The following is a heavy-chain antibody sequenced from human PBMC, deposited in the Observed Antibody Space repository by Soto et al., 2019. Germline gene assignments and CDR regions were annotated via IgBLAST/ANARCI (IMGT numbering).Heavy chain of an antibody. V-gene: IGHV1-69*01. CDR3: ARSQGSSTSLEIYYYYYYGMGV. J-gene: IGHJ6*02. CDR1: GGTFSSYA. CDR2: IIPISGTA. Sequence: QVQLVQSGAEVKKPGSSVKVSCKASGGTFSSYAISWVRQAPGQGLEWMGGIIPISGTANYAQKFQGRVTITADESTSTVYMGLSSLRSEDTAVYFCARSQGSSTSLEIYYYYYYGMGVWGQGTTVTVSS. D-gene: IGHD2-2*01.